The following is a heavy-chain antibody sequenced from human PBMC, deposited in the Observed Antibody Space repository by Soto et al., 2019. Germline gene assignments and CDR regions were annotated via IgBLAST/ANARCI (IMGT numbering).Heavy chain of an antibody. J-gene: IGHJ5*02. Sequence: QISLKESGPTLVQPTQTLTLTCTFSGFSLTSNGVGVGWIRQPPGKALEWLALIYWDDTERYSPSLKTRLTITKDTSKHQVVLTMTYMDPVDTATYYCAHEGYGSATWYDPWGQGTLVTVSS. CDR3: AHEGYGSATWYDP. CDR1: GFSLTSNGVG. V-gene: IGHV2-5*02. D-gene: IGHD2-15*01. CDR2: IYWDDTE.